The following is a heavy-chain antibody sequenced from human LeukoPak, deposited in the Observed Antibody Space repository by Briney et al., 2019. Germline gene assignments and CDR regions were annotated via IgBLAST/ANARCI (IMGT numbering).Heavy chain of an antibody. CDR2: IYYSGST. CDR3: ARSYHHSIDY. V-gene: IGHV4-39*07. D-gene: IGHD1-14*01. CDR1: GGSISSSSYY. Sequence: SETLSLTCTVSGGSISSSSYYWGWIRQPPGKGLEWIGSIYYSGSTYYNPSLKSRVTISVDTSKNQFSLKLSSVTAADTAVYYCARSYHHSIDYWGQGTLVTVSS. J-gene: IGHJ4*02.